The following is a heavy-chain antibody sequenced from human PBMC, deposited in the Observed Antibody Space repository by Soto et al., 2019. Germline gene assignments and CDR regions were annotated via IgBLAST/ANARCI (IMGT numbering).Heavy chain of an antibody. CDR1: GFTFSSYA. J-gene: IGHJ6*02. CDR2: ISYDGSNK. Sequence: QVQLVESGGGVVQPGRSLRLSCAASGFTFSSYAMHWVRQAPGKGLEWVAVISYDGSNKYYADSVKGRFTISRDNSKNTLYLQMNSLRAEDTAVYYFARDRGSSWVLDYYYGMDVWGQGTTVTVSS. V-gene: IGHV3-30-3*01. CDR3: ARDRGSSWVLDYYYGMDV. D-gene: IGHD6-13*01.